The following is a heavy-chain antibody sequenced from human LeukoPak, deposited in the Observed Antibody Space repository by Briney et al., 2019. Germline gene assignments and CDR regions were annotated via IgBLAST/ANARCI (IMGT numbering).Heavy chain of an antibody. V-gene: IGHV3-23*01. CDR1: GFTFSSYA. Sequence: TGGSLRPSCAASGFTFSSYAMSWVRQAPGKGLEWVSAISGSGGSTYYADSVKGRFTISRDNSKNTLYLQMNSLRAEDTAVYYCAKDRIEYSSSYDYWGQGTLVTVSS. CDR2: ISGSGGST. D-gene: IGHD6-6*01. CDR3: AKDRIEYSSSYDY. J-gene: IGHJ4*02.